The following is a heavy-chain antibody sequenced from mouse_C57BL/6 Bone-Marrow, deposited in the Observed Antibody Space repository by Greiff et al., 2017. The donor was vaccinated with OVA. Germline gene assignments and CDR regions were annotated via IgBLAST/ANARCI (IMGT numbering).Heavy chain of an antibody. CDR3: ARSRLAWFAY. D-gene: IGHD2-12*01. Sequence: QVKLLQPGAELVKPGASVKLSCKASGYTFTSYWMHWVKQRPGQGLEWIGMIHPNSGSTNYNEKFKSKATLTVDKSSSTAYMQLSSLTSEDSAVYYCARSRLAWFAYWGQGTLVTVSA. J-gene: IGHJ3*01. V-gene: IGHV1-64*01. CDR1: GYTFTSYW. CDR2: IHPNSGST.